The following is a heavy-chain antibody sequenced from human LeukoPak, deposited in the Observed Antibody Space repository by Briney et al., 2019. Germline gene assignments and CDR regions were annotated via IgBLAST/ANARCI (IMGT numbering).Heavy chain of an antibody. V-gene: IGHV4-39*01. CDR3: ARHPCYYDPPDY. CDR2: IYYSGST. Sequence: SETLSLTCTVSGGSISSSSYYWGWIRQPPGKGLEWIGSIYYSGSTYYNPSLKSLVTISVDTSKNQFSLKLSSVTAADTAVYYCARHPCYYDPPDYWGQGTLVTVSS. CDR1: GGSISSSSYY. D-gene: IGHD3-22*01. J-gene: IGHJ4*02.